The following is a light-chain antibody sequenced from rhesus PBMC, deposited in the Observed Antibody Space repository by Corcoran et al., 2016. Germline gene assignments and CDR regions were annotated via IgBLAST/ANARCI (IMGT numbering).Light chain of an antibody. J-gene: IGKJ3*01. V-gene: IGKV1-69*01. CDR2: RAS. CDR3: QQHDNSPFT. CDR1: QGISNW. Sequence: DIQMTQSPSSLSASVGDRVTISCRASQGISNWLAWYQQKPGKAPKLLVFRASNLDTGVPSRFSGSGSGTDFTLTISSLQPEDVAVYYCQQHDNSPFTFGPGTKLDIK.